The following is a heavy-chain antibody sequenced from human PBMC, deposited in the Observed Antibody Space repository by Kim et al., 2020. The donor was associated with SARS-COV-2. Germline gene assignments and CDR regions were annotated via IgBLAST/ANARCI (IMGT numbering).Heavy chain of an antibody. CDR2: INSDGSTT. D-gene: IGHD2-21*01. Sequence: GGSLRLSCVASGFAFSTYGMHWVRQAPGKGLVWVSGINSDGSTTCYAESVKGRFTISRDNARNTLYLQMNSLRAEDTAVYYCAINPVIFKQWGQGTLVTVSS. J-gene: IGHJ4*02. CDR1: GFAFSTYG. V-gene: IGHV3-74*01. CDR3: AINPVIFKQ.